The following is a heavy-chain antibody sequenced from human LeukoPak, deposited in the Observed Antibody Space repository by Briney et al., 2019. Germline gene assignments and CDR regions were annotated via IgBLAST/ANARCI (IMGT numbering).Heavy chain of an antibody. D-gene: IGHD5-18*01. CDR1: GFTFSSYW. CDR2: ITGDGSGA. J-gene: IGHJ5*02. CDR3: ARVVTWFDP. V-gene: IGHV3-74*01. Sequence: PGGSLRLSRTASGFTFSSYWMHWVRQAPGKGLVWVSRITGDGSGADYADFAKGRFTISRDNAKNTLYLQMSSLTAEDTALYYCARVVTWFDPWGQGTLVTVSS.